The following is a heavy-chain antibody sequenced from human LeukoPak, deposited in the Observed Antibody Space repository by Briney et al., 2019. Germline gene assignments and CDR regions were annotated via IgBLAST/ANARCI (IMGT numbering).Heavy chain of an antibody. V-gene: IGHV3-21*06. Sequence: GESLRLSCAASGFTFTRYSMNWVRQAPGKGLEWVSSIKSTSDFIFYADSVKGRFTVSRDNAKNSLYLEMNSLTAEDTAVYYCVKAGPFYFDSWGLGTLVTVSS. CDR2: IKSTSDFI. J-gene: IGHJ4*02. CDR1: GFTFTRYS. CDR3: VKAGPFYFDS.